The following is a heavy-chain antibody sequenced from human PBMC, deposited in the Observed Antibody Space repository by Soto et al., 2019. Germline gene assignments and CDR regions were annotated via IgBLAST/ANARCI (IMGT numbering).Heavy chain of an antibody. Sequence: GGSLRLSCAASGLNFSSYGMHRVRQAPGKGLEWVAVIWYDGSNKYYADSVKGRFTISRDNSKNTLYLQMNSLRAEDTAVYYCARADPVPGAAGRLGYWGQGTLVTGSS. V-gene: IGHV3-33*01. CDR2: IWYDGSNK. J-gene: IGHJ4*02. CDR3: ARADPVPGAAGRLGY. D-gene: IGHD6-13*01. CDR1: GLNFSSYG.